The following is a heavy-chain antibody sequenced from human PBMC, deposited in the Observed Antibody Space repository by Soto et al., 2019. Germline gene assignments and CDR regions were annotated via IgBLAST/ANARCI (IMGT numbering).Heavy chain of an antibody. Sequence: QVQLVQTGAEVKKPGASVKLSCKSSGYSFAAYPYAIHWVRQAPGQRLEWMGWINVGKGSTGYSQKFQDRITITRDTSASTAYMELTSLESEDTAVYYCAREGSITGDSWYASWGQGTLVTVSS. J-gene: IGHJ5*02. CDR2: INVGKGST. CDR1: GYSFAAYPYA. CDR3: AREGSITGDSWYAS. D-gene: IGHD2-2*01. V-gene: IGHV1-3*01.